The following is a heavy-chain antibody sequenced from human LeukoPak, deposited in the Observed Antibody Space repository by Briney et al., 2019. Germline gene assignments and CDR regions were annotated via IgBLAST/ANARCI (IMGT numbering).Heavy chain of an antibody. D-gene: IGHD3-16*01. Sequence: GGSLRLSCAASGFTFSSYWMNWALQAPGKGLEWVASINHNGNVNYYVDSVKGRFTISRDNAKNSLYLQMSNLRAEGTAVYFCARGGGLGVWGQGATVTVSS. CDR2: INHNGNVN. V-gene: IGHV3-7*03. J-gene: IGHJ6*02. CDR3: ARGGGLGV. CDR1: GFTFSSYW.